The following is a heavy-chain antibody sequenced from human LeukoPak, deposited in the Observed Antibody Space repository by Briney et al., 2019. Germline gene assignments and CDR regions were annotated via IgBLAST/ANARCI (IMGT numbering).Heavy chain of an antibody. D-gene: IGHD4-17*01. CDR3: ARGYGDYEIGYFDY. V-gene: IGHV3-21*01. CDR2: ISSSYI. J-gene: IGHJ4*02. Sequence: GGSLRLSCAASGFTFSSYSMNWVRQAPGKGLEWVSSISSSYIYYADSVKGRFTISRDNAKNSLYLQMNSLRAEDTAVYYCARGYGDYEIGYFDYWGQGTLVTVSS. CDR1: GFTFSSYS.